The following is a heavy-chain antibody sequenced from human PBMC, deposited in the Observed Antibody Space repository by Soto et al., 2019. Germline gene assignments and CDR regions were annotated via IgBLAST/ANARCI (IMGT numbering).Heavy chain of an antibody. CDR3: ARSYYLADAFDV. Sequence: ASVKVSCKASGFRFSDYGFNWLRQAPGQGLEWMGWISAFNGNTETAQGLQDRVTMTTDSSTTTAHMDLTNLTTDDTAIYYCARSYYLADAFDVWGQGTMVTVSS. V-gene: IGHV1-18*01. CDR1: GFRFSDYG. CDR2: ISAFNGNT. D-gene: IGHD3-16*01. J-gene: IGHJ3*01.